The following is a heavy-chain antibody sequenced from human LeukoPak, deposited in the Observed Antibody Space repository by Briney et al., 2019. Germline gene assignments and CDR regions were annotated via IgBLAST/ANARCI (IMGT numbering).Heavy chain of an antibody. J-gene: IGHJ4*02. D-gene: IGHD6-13*01. CDR3: AKGLSSSTWADFDS. CDR2: ISGSGDST. Sequence: TGGSLRLSCAASGFTFSLYAMTWVRQAPGKRLGWVSGISGSGDSTHYADSMKGRFTISRDSSKNTVHLQMNSLRVEDTAVYYCAKGLSSSTWADFDSWGQGTLVTVSS. CDR1: GFTFSLYA. V-gene: IGHV3-23*01.